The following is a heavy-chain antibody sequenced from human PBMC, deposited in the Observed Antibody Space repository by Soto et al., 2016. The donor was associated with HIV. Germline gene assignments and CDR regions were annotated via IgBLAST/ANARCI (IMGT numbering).Heavy chain of an antibody. D-gene: IGHD3-10*01. CDR3: AKDDSNFGERLRGVIDY. J-gene: IGHJ4*02. Sequence: EVQLLESGGGLVQPGGSLRLSCTASGFTFSSYAMIWVRQAPGKGLEWVSSISGSGGATYYADSVKGRFTISRDNSKNTLSLQLSSLRAEDTAVYYCAKDDSNFGERLRGVIDYWGQGTLVTVSS. CDR2: ISGSGGAT. CDR1: GFTFSSYA. V-gene: IGHV3-23*01.